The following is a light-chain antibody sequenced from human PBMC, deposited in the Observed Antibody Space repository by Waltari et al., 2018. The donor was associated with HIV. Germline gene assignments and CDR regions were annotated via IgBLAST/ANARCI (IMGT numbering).Light chain of an antibody. CDR3: QQYNSYPWT. CDR2: KAS. J-gene: IGKJ1*01. CDR1: QSISSW. V-gene: IGKV1-5*03. Sequence: DIQMTQSPSTLSASVGDRVIITCRASQSISSWLAWFQQKPGKAPKLLIYKASSLESGVPSRFSGSGSGTEFTLTISSPQPDDFATYYCQQYNSYPWTFGQGTKVEIK.